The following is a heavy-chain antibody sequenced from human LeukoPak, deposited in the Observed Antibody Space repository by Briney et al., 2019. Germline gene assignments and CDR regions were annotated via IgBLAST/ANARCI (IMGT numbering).Heavy chain of an antibody. D-gene: IGHD2-2*01. CDR2: INPNSGGT. J-gene: IGHJ3*02. CDR3: ARVGYCSSTSCHDAFDI. Sequence: GASVKVSCKASGYTFTGYYMHWVRQAPGQGLEWMGWINPNSGGTNYAQKFQDWVTMTRDTSISTAYMELSRLRSDDTAVYYCARVGYCSSTSCHDAFDIWGQGTMVTVSS. CDR1: GYTFTGYY. V-gene: IGHV1-2*04.